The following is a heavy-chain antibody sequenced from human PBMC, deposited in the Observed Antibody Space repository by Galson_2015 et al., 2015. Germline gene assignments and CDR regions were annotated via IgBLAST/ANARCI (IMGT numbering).Heavy chain of an antibody. CDR2: ISYDGSNK. D-gene: IGHD2/OR15-2a*01. CDR1: GFTFSSYD. Sequence: SLRLSCAASGFTFSSYDMHWVRQAPGKGLEWVAVISYDGSNKYYADSVKGRFTISRDNSKNTLYLQMNSLRAEDTAVYYCARDSRDRYFDYWGQGTLVTVSS. CDR3: ARDSRDRYFDY. J-gene: IGHJ4*02. V-gene: IGHV3-30-3*01.